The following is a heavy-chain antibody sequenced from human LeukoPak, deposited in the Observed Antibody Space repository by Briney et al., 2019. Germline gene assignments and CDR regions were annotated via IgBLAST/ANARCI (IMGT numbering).Heavy chain of an antibody. Sequence: PSETLSLTCTVSGGSISSSSYYWGWIRQPPGKGLEWIGEINHSGSTNYNPSLKSRVTISVDTSKNQFSLKLSSVTAADTAVYYCARGSILTGPFFDYWGQGTLVTVSS. D-gene: IGHD3-9*01. V-gene: IGHV4-39*07. CDR3: ARGSILTGPFFDY. J-gene: IGHJ4*02. CDR1: GGSISSSSYY. CDR2: INHSGST.